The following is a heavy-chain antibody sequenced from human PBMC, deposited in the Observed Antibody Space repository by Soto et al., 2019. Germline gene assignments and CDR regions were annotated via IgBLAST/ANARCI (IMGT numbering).Heavy chain of an antibody. CDR1: GFTFSGYA. CDR3: AAPRDEYGSGVSWFTYGMDI. D-gene: IGHD3-10*01. Sequence: PGGSLRLSCLASGFTFSGYAMTWVRHVPGRGLEWVASLDGAGGSTYYAGSVRGRFTISRDNSQNTLFLQMKRLTVDDTAIYYCAAPRDEYGSGVSWFTYGMDIWGQGTTVTVSS. V-gene: IGHV3-23*01. CDR2: LDGAGGST. J-gene: IGHJ6*02.